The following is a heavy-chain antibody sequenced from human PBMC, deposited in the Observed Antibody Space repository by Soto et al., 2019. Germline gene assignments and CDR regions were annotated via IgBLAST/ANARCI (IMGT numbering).Heavy chain of an antibody. CDR2: IYYSGST. Sequence: SETLSLTCTFSCGSINSGDYYWSWIRQPPGKGLEWIGYIYYSGSTYYNPSLKSRVTISVDTSKNQFSLKLGSVTAADAAVYYCARASTIFGVVVRFDSWGQGTLVTVSS. V-gene: IGHV4-30-4*01. CDR3: ARASTIFGVVVRFDS. CDR1: CGSINSGDYY. J-gene: IGHJ4*02. D-gene: IGHD3-3*01.